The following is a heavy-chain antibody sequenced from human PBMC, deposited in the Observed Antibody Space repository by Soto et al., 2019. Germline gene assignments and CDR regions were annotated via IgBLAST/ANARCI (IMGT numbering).Heavy chain of an antibody. V-gene: IGHV3-23*01. Sequence: VQLLESGGGLVQPGGSLRLSCAASGFTFSSYAMSWVRQAPGKGLEWVSALSGSGGSTYYADSVKGRFTISRDKSKNTLYLQMNSLRAEDTAVYYCAKDDSSSWPYWYFDLWGRGTLVTVSS. CDR2: LSGSGGST. CDR1: GFTFSSYA. J-gene: IGHJ2*01. D-gene: IGHD6-13*01. CDR3: AKDDSSSWPYWYFDL.